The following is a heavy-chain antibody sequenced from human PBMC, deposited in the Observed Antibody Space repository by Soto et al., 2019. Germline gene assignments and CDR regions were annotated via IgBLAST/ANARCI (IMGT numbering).Heavy chain of an antibody. D-gene: IGHD5-18*01. CDR1: GFTFSSYA. CDR2: ISGSGGST. Sequence: GGSLRLSCAASGFTFSSYAMSWVRQAPGKGLEWVSAISGSGGSTYYADSVKGRFTISRDNSKNTLYLQMSSLRAEDTAVYYCAKGVDTAMVLNYYYYGMDVWGQGTTVTVSS. CDR3: AKGVDTAMVLNYYYYGMDV. J-gene: IGHJ6*02. V-gene: IGHV3-23*01.